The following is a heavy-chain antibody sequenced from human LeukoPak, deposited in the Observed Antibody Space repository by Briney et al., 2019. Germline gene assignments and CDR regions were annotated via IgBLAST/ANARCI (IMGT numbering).Heavy chain of an antibody. CDR2: IYPGDSDT. J-gene: IGHJ4*02. D-gene: IGHD2-21*01. V-gene: IGHV5-51*01. CDR3: ATHPYSYYFDS. CDR1: GYSFTTYW. Sequence: GESLKISCKCSGYSFTTYWIGWVRQMPGKGLEWMGIIYPGDSDTRYSPSFQGQVTISVDKSSSTAYLQWSSLKASDTAMYYCATHPYSYYFDSWGQGTLVTVSS.